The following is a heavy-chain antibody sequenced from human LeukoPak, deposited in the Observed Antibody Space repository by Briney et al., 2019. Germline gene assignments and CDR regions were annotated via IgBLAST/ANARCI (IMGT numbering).Heavy chain of an antibody. CDR2: IVVGSGNT. J-gene: IGHJ3*02. CDR3: AASTDPYAFDI. D-gene: IGHD1-26*01. V-gene: IGHV1-58*01. CDR1: GFTFTGSA. Sequence: SVKVSCTASGFTFTGSAVQWVRQARGQRLEWIGWIVVGSGNTNYAQKFQERVTITRDMSTSTAYMELSSLRSEDTAVYYCAASTDPYAFDIWGQGTMVTVSS.